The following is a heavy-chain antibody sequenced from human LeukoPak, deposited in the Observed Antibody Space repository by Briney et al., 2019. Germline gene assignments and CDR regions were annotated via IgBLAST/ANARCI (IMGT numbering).Heavy chain of an antibody. J-gene: IGHJ4*02. V-gene: IGHV3-53*01. Sequence: GGSLRLSCAVSGFTVSGNYMSWVRQAPGKGLECVSLIYSGGTTYYADSVKGRFTISRDNSKNTLYLQMNSLRAEDTAVYYCARYHYDFWRFDYWGQGTLVTVSS. CDR2: IYSGGTT. CDR1: GFTVSGNY. CDR3: ARYHYDFWRFDY. D-gene: IGHD3-3*01.